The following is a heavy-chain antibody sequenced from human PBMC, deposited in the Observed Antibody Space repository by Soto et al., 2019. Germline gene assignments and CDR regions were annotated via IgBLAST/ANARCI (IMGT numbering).Heavy chain of an antibody. CDR2: IWYDGSNK. Sequence: QVQLVESGGGVVQPGRSLRLSCAASGFTFSSYGMHWVRQAPGKGLEWVPVIWYDGSNKYYADSVKSRFTISRDNSKNTVYLQMNSRRAEHTAVYYCAREIAAAGTSYYYYGIDVWGQGSTVTVSS. D-gene: IGHD6-13*01. CDR1: GFTFSSYG. J-gene: IGHJ6*01. CDR3: AREIAAAGTSYYYYGIDV. V-gene: IGHV3-33*01.